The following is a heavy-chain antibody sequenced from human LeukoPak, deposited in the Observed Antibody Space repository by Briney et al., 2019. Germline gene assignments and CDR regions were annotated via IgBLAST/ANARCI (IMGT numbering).Heavy chain of an antibody. D-gene: IGHD2-15*01. CDR2: VSSSGTNT. Sequence: TGGSLRLSCAASKFTFSNYAMSWVRQAPGKGLEWVSSVSSSGTNTYYADSVKGRFTISRGNSKNTLYLQMNNLRAEDTAAYYCAKGLPSAWYCFDFWGQGTLVTVFS. CDR1: KFTFSNYA. J-gene: IGHJ4*02. V-gene: IGHV3-23*01. CDR3: AKGLPSAWYCFDF.